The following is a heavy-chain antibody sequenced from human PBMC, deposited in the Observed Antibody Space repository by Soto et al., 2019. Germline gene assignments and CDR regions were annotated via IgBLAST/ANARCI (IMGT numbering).Heavy chain of an antibody. V-gene: IGHV1-69*01. J-gene: IGHJ4*02. D-gene: IGHD3-22*01. CDR1: GGTFSSYA. Sequence: QVQLVQSGAEVKKPGSSVKVSCKASGGTFSSYAISWVRQAPGQGLEWMGGIIPIFGTANYAQKYQGRVTITADESTSTADRKLGSLRSEDTAVYSCARRPSSGYYYFDYWSQGTLVTVSA. CDR2: IIPIFGTA. CDR3: ARRPSSGYYYFDY.